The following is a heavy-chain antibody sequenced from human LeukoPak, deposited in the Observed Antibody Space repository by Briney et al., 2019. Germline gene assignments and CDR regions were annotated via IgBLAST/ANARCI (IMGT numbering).Heavy chain of an antibody. V-gene: IGHV1-3*01. CDR1: GYTFTSYA. CDR2: INAGNGNT. J-gene: IGHJ4*02. Sequence: ASVKVSCKASGYTFTSYAMHWVRQAPGQRLEWMGWINAGNGNTKYSQKFQGRVTMTTDTSTSTAYMELRSLRSDDTAVYYCARDYDFWVGMFDYWGQGTLVTVSS. CDR3: ARDYDFWVGMFDY. D-gene: IGHD3-3*01.